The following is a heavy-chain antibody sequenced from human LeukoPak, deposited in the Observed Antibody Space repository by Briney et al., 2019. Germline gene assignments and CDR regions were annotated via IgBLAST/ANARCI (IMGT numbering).Heavy chain of an antibody. Sequence: ASVKVSCKVSGYTLTELSMHWVRQAPGKGLEWMGGFDPEDGETIYARTFQGRVTMTEDTSTDTAYMELSSLRSEDTALYYCATSLYYDFWSRGIRSQNWFDTWGQGTLVTFCS. D-gene: IGHD3-3*01. J-gene: IGHJ5*02. CDR1: GYTLTELS. CDR2: FDPEDGET. CDR3: ATSLYYDFWSRGIRSQNWFDT. V-gene: IGHV1-24*01.